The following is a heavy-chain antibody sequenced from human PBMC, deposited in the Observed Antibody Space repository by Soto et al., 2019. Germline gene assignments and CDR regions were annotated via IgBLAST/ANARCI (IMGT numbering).Heavy chain of an antibody. CDR2: IIPILGIA. CDR1: EDTFSGYT. J-gene: IGHJ5*02. Sequence: PVKVSWKTSEDTFSGYTIGCLLLTPGQGLEWMGRIIPILGIANYAQKFQGRVTITADKSTSTAYMELSSLRSEDTAVYYCARAYCSSTSCYGRGRWFDPWGQGTLVTVSS. CDR3: ARAYCSSTSCYGRGRWFDP. D-gene: IGHD2-2*01. V-gene: IGHV1-69*02.